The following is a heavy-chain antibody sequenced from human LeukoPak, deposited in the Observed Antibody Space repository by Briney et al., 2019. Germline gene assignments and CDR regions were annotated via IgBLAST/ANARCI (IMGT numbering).Heavy chain of an antibody. CDR3: ARRTITMVRGVIYYYGMDV. CDR2: IIPIFGTA. V-gene: IGHV1-69*13. D-gene: IGHD3-10*01. J-gene: IGHJ6*04. CDR1: GGTFSSYA. Sequence: SVKVSCKASGGTFSSYAISWVRQAPGQGLEWMGGIIPIFGTANYAQKFQGRVTITADESTSTAYMELSSLRSEDTAVYYCARRTITMVRGVIYYYGMDVWGIGTTVTVSS.